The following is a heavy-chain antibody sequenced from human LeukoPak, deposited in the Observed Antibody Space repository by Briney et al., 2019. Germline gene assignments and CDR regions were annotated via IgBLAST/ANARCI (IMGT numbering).Heavy chain of an antibody. D-gene: IGHD6-13*01. CDR3: AREVSSSWDAEYFQH. Sequence: SETLSLTCAVSGGSISSSNWWSWVRQPPGKGLEWIGEIYHSGSTNYNPSLKSRVTISVDKSKNQFSLKLSSVTAADTAVYYCAREVSSSWDAEYFQHWGQGTLVTVSS. V-gene: IGHV4-4*02. CDR2: IYHSGST. CDR1: GGSISSSNW. J-gene: IGHJ1*01.